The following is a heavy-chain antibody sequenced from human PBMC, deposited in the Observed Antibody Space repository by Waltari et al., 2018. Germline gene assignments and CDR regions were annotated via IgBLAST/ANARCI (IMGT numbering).Heavy chain of an antibody. J-gene: IGHJ4*02. V-gene: IGHV4-61*02. Sequence: QVQLQESGPGLVKPSQTLSLTCTVSGGSISSGSYYWSWIRQPAGQGLEWIGRIYTSGSTNYNPSLKSRVTISVDTSKNQFSLKLSSVTAADTAVYYCAREYLPYYYDSSGYSFDYWGQGTLVTVSS. D-gene: IGHD3-22*01. CDR1: GGSISSGSYY. CDR3: AREYLPYYYDSSGYSFDY. CDR2: IYTSGST.